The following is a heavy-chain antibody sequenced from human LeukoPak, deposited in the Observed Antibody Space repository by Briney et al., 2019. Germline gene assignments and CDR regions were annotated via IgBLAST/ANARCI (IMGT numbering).Heavy chain of an antibody. CDR3: ARHYNLPLTVGSGYYYYMDV. V-gene: IGHV5-51*01. CDR2: IYPGESDT. D-gene: IGHD1-14*01. J-gene: IGHJ6*03. Sequence: GGAPLISWQGSGWVFTSYWIGWVRPMPGKGLEGIGGIYPGESDTRYSASFQGGLTITADESTTTASLQWSSLQAADSAVFYCARHYNLPLTVGSGYYYYMDVWGKGTPVTVSS. CDR1: GWVFTSYW.